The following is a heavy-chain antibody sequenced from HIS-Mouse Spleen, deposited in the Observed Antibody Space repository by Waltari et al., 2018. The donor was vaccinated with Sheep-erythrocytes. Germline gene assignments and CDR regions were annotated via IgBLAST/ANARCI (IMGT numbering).Heavy chain of an antibody. Sequence: QVTLRESGPALVKPTQTLTLTCTFSGFSLSTSGMCVSWIRQPPGKALEWLALIDWDDDKYYSTSLKTMRTISKDTSKNQVVLTMTNMDPVDTATYYCARTPRDYDFWSGYYFYYYGMDVWGQGTTVTVSS. CDR1: GFSLSTSGMC. CDR2: IDWDDDK. D-gene: IGHD3-3*01. J-gene: IGHJ6*02. CDR3: ARTPRDYDFWSGYYFYYYGMDV. V-gene: IGHV2-70*01.